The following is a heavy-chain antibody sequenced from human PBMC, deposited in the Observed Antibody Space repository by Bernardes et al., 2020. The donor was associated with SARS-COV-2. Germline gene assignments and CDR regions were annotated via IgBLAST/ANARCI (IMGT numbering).Heavy chain of an antibody. J-gene: IGHJ4*02. V-gene: IGHV4-61*09. Sequence: SENPSLTCNGSGGSLRSGSYHWSWVRQPARKGLEWVGHIPTSRRTHYSPSPTSRVTLPLDTSKNQFFLRLSPLTAANTAVNYFAREDWGAVSGTVGYQCDYWRQGTLVTISS. CDR1: GGSLRSGSYH. D-gene: IGHD6-19*01. CDR3: AREDWGAVSGTVGYQCDY. CDR2: IPTSRRT.